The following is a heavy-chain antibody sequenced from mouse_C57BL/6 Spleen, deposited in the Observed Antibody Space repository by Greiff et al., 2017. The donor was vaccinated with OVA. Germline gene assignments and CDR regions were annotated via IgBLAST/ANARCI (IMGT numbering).Heavy chain of an antibody. Sequence: QVQLKQPGAELVRPGSSVKLSCKASGYTFTSYWMHWVKQRPIQGLEWIGNIDPSDSETHYNQKFKDKATLTVDKSSSTAYMQLSSLTSEDSAVYYCSLNYDKGFAYWGQGTLVTVSA. CDR1: GYTFTSYW. J-gene: IGHJ3*01. CDR2: IDPSDSET. D-gene: IGHD2-4*01. V-gene: IGHV1-52*01. CDR3: SLNYDKGFAY.